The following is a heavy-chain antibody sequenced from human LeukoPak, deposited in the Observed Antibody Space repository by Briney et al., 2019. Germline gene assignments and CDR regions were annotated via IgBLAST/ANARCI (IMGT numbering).Heavy chain of an antibody. CDR1: GGSISSYY. Sequence: PSETLSLTCTVSGGSISSYYWSWIRQPPGKGLEWIGYIYYSGSTNYTPSLKSRVTISVDTSKNQFSLKLSSVTAADTAVYYCARQARVGNWFDPWGQGTLVTVSS. J-gene: IGHJ5*02. V-gene: IGHV4-59*08. CDR3: ARQARVGNWFDP. D-gene: IGHD1-26*01. CDR2: IYYSGST.